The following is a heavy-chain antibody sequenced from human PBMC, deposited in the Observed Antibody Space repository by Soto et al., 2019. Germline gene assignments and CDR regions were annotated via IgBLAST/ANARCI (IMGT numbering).Heavy chain of an antibody. D-gene: IGHD4-17*01. V-gene: IGHV1-8*01. CDR2: MNPNSGNT. CDR3: ARDPNGDPPDY. Sequence: GASVKVSCKASGYTFTSYDINWVRQATGQGLEWMGWMNPNSGNTGYAQKFQGRVTMTRDTSTSTAYMELRSLRSDDTAVYYCARDPNGDPPDYWGQGTLVTVSS. CDR1: GYTFTSYD. J-gene: IGHJ4*02.